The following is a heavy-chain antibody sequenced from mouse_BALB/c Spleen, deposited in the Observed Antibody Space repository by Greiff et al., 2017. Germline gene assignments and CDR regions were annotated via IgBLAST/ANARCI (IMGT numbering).Heavy chain of an antibody. CDR3: ARPYDGYYAWFAY. CDR1: GFAFSSYD. D-gene: IGHD2-3*01. Sequence: EVKLMESGGGLVKPGGSLKLSCAASGFAFSSYDMSWVRQTPEKRLEWVAYIRSGGGSTYYPDTVKGRFTISRDNAKNTLYLQMSSLKSEDTAMYYCARPYDGYYAWFAYWGQGTLVTVSA. CDR2: IRSGGGST. J-gene: IGHJ3*01. V-gene: IGHV5-12-1*01.